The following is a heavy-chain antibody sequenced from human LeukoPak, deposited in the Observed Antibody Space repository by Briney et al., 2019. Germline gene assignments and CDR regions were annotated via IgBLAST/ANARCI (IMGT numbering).Heavy chain of an antibody. CDR3: AKSYSYGYDY. D-gene: IGHD5-18*01. V-gene: IGHV3-30*02. CDR2: IWYDGTNK. CDR1: GFTFSTYG. Sequence: PGGSLRLSGVAPGFTFSTYGMHWVRQAPGRGLDWVAFIWYDGTNKYYADSVKGRFIISRDNSKNTLYLQMNSLRLEDTAVYYCAKSYSYGYDYWGQGTLVTVSS. J-gene: IGHJ4*02.